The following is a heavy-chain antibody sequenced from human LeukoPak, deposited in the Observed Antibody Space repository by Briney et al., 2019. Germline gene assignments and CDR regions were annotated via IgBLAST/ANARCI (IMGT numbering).Heavy chain of an antibody. V-gene: IGHV4-39*07. CDR3: ARATRFDDRWGHFDY. Sequence: PSETLSLTCTVSGGSISSSSYYWGWIRQPPGKGLEWIGSIYYSGSTYYNPSLKSRVTISVDTSKNQFSLKLSSVTAADTAVYYCARATRFDDRWGHFDYWGQGTLVTVSS. CDR2: IYYSGST. D-gene: IGHD3-22*01. J-gene: IGHJ4*02. CDR1: GGSISSSSYY.